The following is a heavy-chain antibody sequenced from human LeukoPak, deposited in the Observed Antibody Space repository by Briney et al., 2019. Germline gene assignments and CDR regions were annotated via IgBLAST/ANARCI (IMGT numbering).Heavy chain of an antibody. J-gene: IGHJ2*01. CDR1: GFIFHNYP. CDR3: ADRWYFDL. CDR2: ISSSADGT. Sequence: GGSLRLSCAASGFIFHNYPLAWVRQAPGKGLEWVSAISSSADGTHYADSVKGRFTIARDNSKDRLYLQMNSLRVEDTAVYYCADRWYFDLWGRGTLVTVSS. V-gene: IGHV3-23*01.